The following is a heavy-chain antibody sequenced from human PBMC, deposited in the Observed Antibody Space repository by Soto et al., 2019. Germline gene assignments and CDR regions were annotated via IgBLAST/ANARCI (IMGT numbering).Heavy chain of an antibody. CDR3: ARVRASSGSYWFDY. V-gene: IGHV4-31*03. D-gene: IGHD3-22*01. CDR2: IYYSGST. J-gene: IGHJ4*02. Sequence: SETLSLTCTVSGGSISSGGYYWSWIRQHPGKGLEWIGYIYYSGSTYYNPSLKSRVTISVDTSKNQFSLKLSSVTAADTAVYYCARVRASSGSYWFDYWGQGTLVTVSS. CDR1: GGSISSGGYY.